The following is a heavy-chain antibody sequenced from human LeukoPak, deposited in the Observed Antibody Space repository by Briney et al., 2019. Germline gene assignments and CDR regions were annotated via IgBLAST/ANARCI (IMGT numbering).Heavy chain of an antibody. V-gene: IGHV3-74*01. CDR1: GFTFSTFW. CDR2: INHDGSST. D-gene: IGHD1-26*01. Sequence: GGSLRLSCATSGFTFSTFWMHWLRQAPGKGLVWVSRINHDGSSTNYADSVKGRFTISRDNAKNSLYLQMNSLRAEDTAVYYCARVIVFRGYMDVWGQGTTVTVSS. J-gene: IGHJ6*03. CDR3: ARVIVFRGYMDV.